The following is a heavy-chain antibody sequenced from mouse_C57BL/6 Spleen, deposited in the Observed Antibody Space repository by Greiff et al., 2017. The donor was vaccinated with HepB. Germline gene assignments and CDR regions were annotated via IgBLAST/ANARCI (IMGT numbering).Heavy chain of an antibody. CDR3: AREGLRDYFDS. V-gene: IGHV1-61*01. J-gene: IGHJ2*01. D-gene: IGHD2-2*01. CDR2: IYPSDTET. CDR1: GYTFTSYW. Sequence: QVQLQQPGAELVRPGSSVKLSCKASGYTFTSYWMDWVKQRPGQGLEWIGNIYPSDTETHYNQKFKDKATLTVDKSSSTAYMQLSSLTSEDSAVYYCAREGLRDYFDSWGQGTTLTVSS.